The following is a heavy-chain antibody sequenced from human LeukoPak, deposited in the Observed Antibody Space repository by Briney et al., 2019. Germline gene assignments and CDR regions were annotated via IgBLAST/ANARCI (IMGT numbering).Heavy chain of an antibody. J-gene: IGHJ4*02. CDR1: GGSISSRSYH. CDR2: VFYSGST. CDR3: AREGDGYNNYFDY. V-gene: IGHV4-39*07. Sequence: SETLSLTCTVSGGSISSRSYHWGWIRQPPGRGLEWIGSVFYSGSTKYSPSLKSRVTISVDTSKNQSSLRLSSVTAADTAVYYCAREGDGYNNYFDYWGQGILVTVSS. D-gene: IGHD5-24*01.